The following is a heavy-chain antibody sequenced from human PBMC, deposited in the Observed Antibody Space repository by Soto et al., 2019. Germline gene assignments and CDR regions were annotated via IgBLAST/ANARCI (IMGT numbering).Heavy chain of an antibody. Sequence: LRLSCAASGFTFSSYEINWVRQSPGKGLEWVSYISSSGSTIYYADSVKGRFTISRDNAKNSLYLQMNSLRAEDTAVYYCARGGFYGDYQFDYWGQGTLVTVSS. CDR3: ARGGFYGDYQFDY. J-gene: IGHJ4*02. CDR1: GFTFSSYE. D-gene: IGHD4-17*01. V-gene: IGHV3-48*03. CDR2: ISSSGSTI.